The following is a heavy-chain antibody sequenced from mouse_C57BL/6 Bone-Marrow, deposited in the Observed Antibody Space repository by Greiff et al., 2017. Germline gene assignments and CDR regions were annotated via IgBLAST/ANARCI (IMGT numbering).Heavy chain of an antibody. D-gene: IGHD2-5*01. CDR1: GYTFTSYG. J-gene: IGHJ3*01. Sequence: VQLVESGAELARPGASVKLSCKASGYTFTSYGISWVKQRTGQGLEWIGEIYPRSGNTYYNEKFKGKATLTADKSTSTAYMELRSLTAEDSAVYFCARRTYYSNGFAYWGQGTLVTVSA. V-gene: IGHV1-81*01. CDR3: ARRTYYSNGFAY. CDR2: IYPRSGNT.